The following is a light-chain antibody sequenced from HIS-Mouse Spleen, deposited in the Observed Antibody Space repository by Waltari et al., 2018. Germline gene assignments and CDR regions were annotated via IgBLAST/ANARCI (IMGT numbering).Light chain of an antibody. CDR2: EGS. V-gene: IGLV2-8*01. J-gene: IGLJ2*01. Sequence: QSALTQPPSASGSPGQSVTISCTGTSSDVGGYNYVSWYQQHPGNAPKLMIYEGSKRPSGVPDRFSGYKSGNTASLTVSGLQAEDEADYYCSSYAGSNNVVFGGGTKLTVL. CDR3: SSYAGSNNVV. CDR1: SSDVGGYNY.